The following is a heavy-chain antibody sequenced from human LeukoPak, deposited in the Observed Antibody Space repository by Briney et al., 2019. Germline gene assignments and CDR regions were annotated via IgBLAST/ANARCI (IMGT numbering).Heavy chain of an antibody. V-gene: IGHV3-48*01. CDR1: GFTFSSYS. D-gene: IGHD2-2*02. J-gene: IGHJ6*03. Sequence: PGGSLRLSCAASGFTFSSYSMNWVRQAPGKGLEWVSYISSSSSTIYYADSVKGRFTISRDNAKNSLYLQMNSLRAEDTAVYYCARVPRTVPAAIIYMDVWGKGTTVTVSS. CDR3: ARVPRTVPAAIIYMDV. CDR2: ISSSSSTI.